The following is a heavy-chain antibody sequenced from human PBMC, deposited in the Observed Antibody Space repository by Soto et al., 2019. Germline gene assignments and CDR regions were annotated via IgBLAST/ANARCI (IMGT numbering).Heavy chain of an antibody. Sequence: QITLTESGPTLVKPTQTLTLTCTFSGFSLSTSVVGVGWIRQPPGKALEWLALIYWDGDTRYSPSLQSRLTVTKDTSENQVVLTMSDMGPADTATYYCAHILGGSGVTVAGCFDYWGQGTLVTVSS. CDR2: IYWDGDT. V-gene: IGHV2-5*02. CDR3: AHILGGSGVTVAGCFDY. J-gene: IGHJ4*02. CDR1: GFSLSTSVVG. D-gene: IGHD6-19*01.